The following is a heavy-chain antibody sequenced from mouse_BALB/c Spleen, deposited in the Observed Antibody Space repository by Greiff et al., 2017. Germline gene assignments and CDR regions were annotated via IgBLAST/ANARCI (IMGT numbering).Heavy chain of an antibody. Sequence: EVHLVESGGGLVKPGGSLKLSCAASGFTLSSYAMSWVRQSPEKRLEWVAEISSGGSYTYYPDTVTGRFTISRDNAKNTLYLEMSSLRSEDTAMYYCSRDHGNYAMDYWGQGTSVTVSS. CDR1: GFTLSSYA. J-gene: IGHJ4*01. D-gene: IGHD1-1*01. CDR3: SRDHGNYAMDY. V-gene: IGHV5-9-4*01. CDR2: ISSGGSYT.